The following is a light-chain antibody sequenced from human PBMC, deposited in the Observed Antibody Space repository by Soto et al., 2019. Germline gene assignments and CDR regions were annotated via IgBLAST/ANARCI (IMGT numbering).Light chain of an antibody. V-gene: IGKV3-20*01. CDR2: GAS. J-gene: IGKJ1*01. CDR1: QSVSNNY. Sequence: EFGCPQSPGSLSLVAGERSAVCCVASQSVSNNYLAWYQQKPGQAPRLLIYGASTRATGVPARFSGSGSGPAFPLTISRLEPEDFAVYYCQQYGSSRTFGQGTKVDNK. CDR3: QQYGSSRT.